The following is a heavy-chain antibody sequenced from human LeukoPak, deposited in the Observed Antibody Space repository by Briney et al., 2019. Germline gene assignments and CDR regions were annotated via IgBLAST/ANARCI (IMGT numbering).Heavy chain of an antibody. J-gene: IGHJ4*02. CDR1: RCSFTRQG. CDR3: ARNSSSWYDPNYFEY. V-gene: IGHV1-18*01. Sequence: ASVNVSCLPSRCSFTRQGICWVRQAPGEGVEWMGWISAYNGNTNYAQTLQGRFTMTTDTSTSTAYMELRSLRADDTAVYYSARNSSSWYDPNYFEYWGQGTLVTVSS. D-gene: IGHD6-13*01. CDR2: ISAYNGNT.